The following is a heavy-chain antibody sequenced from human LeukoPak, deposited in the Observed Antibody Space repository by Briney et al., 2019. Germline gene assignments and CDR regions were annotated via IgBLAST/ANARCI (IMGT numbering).Heavy chain of an antibody. D-gene: IGHD1-20*01. Sequence: PSETLSLTCAVYGGSFSGYYWSWIRQPPGKGLEWIGYIYYSGSTNYNPSLKSRVTISVDTSKNQFSLKLSSVTAADTAVYYCARHIKAFDIWGQGTMVTVSS. CDR2: IYYSGST. CDR3: ARHIKAFDI. J-gene: IGHJ3*02. CDR1: GGSFSGYY. V-gene: IGHV4-59*08.